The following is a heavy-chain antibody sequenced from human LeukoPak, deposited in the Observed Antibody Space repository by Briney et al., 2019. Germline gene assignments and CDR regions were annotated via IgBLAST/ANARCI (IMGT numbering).Heavy chain of an antibody. CDR2: IWYDGSNK. J-gene: IGHJ6*03. D-gene: IGHD3-10*01. Sequence: AGGPLRLSCAASGFTFSSYGMHWVRQAPGKGLEWVAVIWYDGSNKYYADSVKGRFTISRDNSKNTLYLQMNSLRAEDTAVYYCAKEGRFLGWLYGSGSPDYYYYMDVWGKGTTVTVSS. CDR3: AKEGRFLGWLYGSGSPDYYYYMDV. CDR1: GFTFSSYG. V-gene: IGHV3-33*06.